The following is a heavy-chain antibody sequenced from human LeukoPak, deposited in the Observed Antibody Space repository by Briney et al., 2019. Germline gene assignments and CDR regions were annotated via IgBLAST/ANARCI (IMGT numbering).Heavy chain of an antibody. CDR2: IYYSGST. Sequence: SETLSLTCTVSGGSISSYYWSWIRQPPGKGLEWIGYIYYSGSTNYNPSLKSRVTISVDTAKNQFSLKLSSVTAADTAVYYCARTHSSSWYFDYWGQGTLVTVSS. CDR3: ARTHSSSWYFDY. D-gene: IGHD6-13*01. J-gene: IGHJ4*02. CDR1: GGSISSYY. V-gene: IGHV4-59*08.